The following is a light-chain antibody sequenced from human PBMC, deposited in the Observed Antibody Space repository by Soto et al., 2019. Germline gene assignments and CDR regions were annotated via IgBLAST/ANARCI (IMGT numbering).Light chain of an antibody. V-gene: IGKV3D-15*01. CDR3: QQYYNWRAIT. Sequence: EIVMTQSPATLSVSPGERATLSCRASQNIANNLAWYQQRPGQAPRLLIYGASTRATGIPARFSGSGSGTEFTLSISRLQSEDFALYYCQQYYNWRAITFGQGTRLEIK. CDR2: GAS. CDR1: QNIANN. J-gene: IGKJ5*01.